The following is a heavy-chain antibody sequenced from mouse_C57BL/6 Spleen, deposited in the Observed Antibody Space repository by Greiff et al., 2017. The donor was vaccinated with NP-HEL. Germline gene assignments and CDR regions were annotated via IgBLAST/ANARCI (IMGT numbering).Heavy chain of an antibody. CDR1: GYTFTSYW. D-gene: IGHD1-1*01. J-gene: IGHJ1*03. V-gene: IGHV1-55*01. CDR2: IYPGSGST. Sequence: QVQLKQPGAELVKPGASVKMSCKASGYTFTSYWITWVKQRPGQGLEWIGDIYPGSGSTNYNEKFKSKATLTVDTSSSTAYMQLSSLTSEDSAVYYCARRPYYGSSYWYFDVWGTGTTVTVSS. CDR3: ARRPYYGSSYWYFDV.